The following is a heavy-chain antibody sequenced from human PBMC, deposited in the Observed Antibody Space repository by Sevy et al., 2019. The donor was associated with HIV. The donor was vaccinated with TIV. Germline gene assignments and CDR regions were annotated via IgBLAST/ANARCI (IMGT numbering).Heavy chain of an antibody. J-gene: IGHJ4*02. CDR2: ISGSGDST. D-gene: IGHD3-16*01. CDR3: AKPRGSFYFDY. Sequence: GVSLRLSCAASGFSFNTYAMSWVRRAPGKGLEWVSTISGSGDSTFYSDSVKGRFTISRDNSKNTLYLQMNSLRAEDTAVYYCAKPRGSFYFDYWGQGTLVTVSS. CDR1: GFSFNTYA. V-gene: IGHV3-23*01.